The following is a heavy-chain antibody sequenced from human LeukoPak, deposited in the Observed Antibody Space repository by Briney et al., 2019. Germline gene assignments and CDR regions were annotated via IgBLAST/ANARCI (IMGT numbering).Heavy chain of an antibody. CDR2: IIPIFGTA. J-gene: IGHJ3*02. Sequence: GASVKVSCKASGYTFTGYYMHWVRQAPGQGLEWMGGIIPIFGTANYAQKFQGRVTITADESTSTAYMELSSLRSEDTAVYYCASLSFRIQGIAAAGTPEAAFDIWGQGTMVTVSS. CDR1: GYTFTGYY. CDR3: ASLSFRIQGIAAAGTPEAAFDI. V-gene: IGHV1-69*13. D-gene: IGHD6-13*01.